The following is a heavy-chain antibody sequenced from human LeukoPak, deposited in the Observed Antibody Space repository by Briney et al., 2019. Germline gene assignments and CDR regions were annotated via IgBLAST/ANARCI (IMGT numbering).Heavy chain of an antibody. Sequence: ASVKVSCQASGGTLSSYAISWVRQAPGQGLEWMGGIIPVFGTANYAQMFPGRVTITADKSTRPAYMGLTSLPSDDPAVYYCARYKAVGGTAGCCDPWGRRTLDSVSS. D-gene: IGHD1-26*01. J-gene: IGHJ5*02. CDR3: ARYKAVGGTAGCCDP. CDR2: IIPVFGTA. CDR1: GGTLSSYA. V-gene: IGHV1-69*06.